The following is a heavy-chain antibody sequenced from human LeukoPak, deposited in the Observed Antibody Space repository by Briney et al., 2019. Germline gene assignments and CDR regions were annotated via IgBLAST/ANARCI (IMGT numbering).Heavy chain of an antibody. CDR2: ISSSSSYI. CDR3: AKGPHVGSGYHPDY. D-gene: IGHD3-22*01. J-gene: IGHJ4*02. V-gene: IGHV3-21*04. CDR1: GFTFSSYS. Sequence: KPGGSLRLSCAASGFTFSSYSMNWVRQAPGKGLEWVSSISSSSSYIYYADSVKGRFTISRDYSRNTLHFQMNSLRVEDTAIYYCAKGPHVGSGYHPDYWGQGTLVTVSS.